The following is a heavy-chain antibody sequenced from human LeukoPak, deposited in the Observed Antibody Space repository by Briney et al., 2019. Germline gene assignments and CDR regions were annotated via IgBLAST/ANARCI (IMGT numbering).Heavy chain of an antibody. CDR2: IYYSGST. Sequence: PSQTLSLTCTVSVGSISSGGYYWRWIRQHPGKGLERIGYIYYSGSTYYNPSLKSRVTISVDTSKNQFSLKLSSVTAADTAVYYCARGGLLFWFDPWVQGTLVTVSS. CDR1: VGSISSGGYY. V-gene: IGHV4-31*03. D-gene: IGHD3-10*01. CDR3: ARGGLLFWFDP. J-gene: IGHJ5*02.